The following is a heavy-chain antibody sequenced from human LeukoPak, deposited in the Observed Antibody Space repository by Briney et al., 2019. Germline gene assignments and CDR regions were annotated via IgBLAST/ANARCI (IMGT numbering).Heavy chain of an antibody. Sequence: ASVKVSCKASGSTFSTYAINWVRQAPGQGLEWMGGIIPILGTSNYAQRFQGRVTITADESSGTAYVALSSLRSEDTAIYYCATTRDYYENSGYTLLQDWGQGTLVTVSS. CDR3: ATTRDYYENSGYTLLQD. J-gene: IGHJ1*01. D-gene: IGHD3-22*01. CDR1: GSTFSTYA. V-gene: IGHV1-69*13. CDR2: IIPILGTS.